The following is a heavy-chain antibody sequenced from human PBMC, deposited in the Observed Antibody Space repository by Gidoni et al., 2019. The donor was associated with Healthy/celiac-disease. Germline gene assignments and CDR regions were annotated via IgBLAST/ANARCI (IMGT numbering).Heavy chain of an antibody. CDR2: ISYDGSNK. CDR3: AKVRGGGLGYYYYGMDV. J-gene: IGHJ6*02. CDR1: GFTFSSYG. D-gene: IGHD3-16*01. V-gene: IGHV3-30*18. Sequence: QVQLVESGGGVVQPGRSLRLSCAASGFTFSSYGMHWVRQAPGKGLEWVAVISYDGSNKYYADSVKGRFTISRDNSKNTLYLQMNSLRAEDTAVYYCAKVRGGGLGYYYYGMDVWGQGTTVTVSS.